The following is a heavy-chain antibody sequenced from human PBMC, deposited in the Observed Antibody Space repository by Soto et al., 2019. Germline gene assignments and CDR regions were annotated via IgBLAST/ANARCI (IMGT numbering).Heavy chain of an antibody. CDR3: AAHGSWTYYNPLYNCFDS. J-gene: IGHJ5*01. D-gene: IGHD3-10*01. CDR1: GFSLSTSGVG. CDR2: IYWGDDK. Sequence: QITLQESGPTLVKPTQTLTLTCTFSGFSLSTSGVGVGWIRQPPGQALEWLALIYWGDDKRYSPSLKSTLSITKDTSKNRVVLTMPKMDPDDTATYYCAAHGSWTYYNPLYNCFDSWGPGTLVTGSS. V-gene: IGHV2-5*02.